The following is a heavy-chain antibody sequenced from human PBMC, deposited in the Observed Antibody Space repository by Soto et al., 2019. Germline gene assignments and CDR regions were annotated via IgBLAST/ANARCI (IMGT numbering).Heavy chain of an antibody. V-gene: IGHV4-61*01. Sequence: SETLSLSCTVSGGSVSSGSYYWSWIRQPPGKGLEWIGYIYYSGSTNYNPSLKSRVTISVDTSKNQFSLKLSSVTAADTAVYYCARWSRWLDYWGQGTLVTVSS. CDR3: ARWSRWLDY. CDR2: IYYSGST. J-gene: IGHJ4*02. CDR1: GGSVSSGSYY. D-gene: IGHD4-17*01.